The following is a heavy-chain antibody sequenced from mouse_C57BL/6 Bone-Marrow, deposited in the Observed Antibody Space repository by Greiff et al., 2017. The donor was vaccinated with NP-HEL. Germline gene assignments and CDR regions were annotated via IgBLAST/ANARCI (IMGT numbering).Heavy chain of an antibody. V-gene: IGHV1-19*01. Sequence: EVQLQQSGPVLVKPGASVKMSCKASGYTFTDYYMNWVKQSHGKSLEWIGVINPYNGGTSYNQKFKGKATLTVDKSSSTAYMELNSLTSEDSAVYYCAKFITTVVGGFAYWGQGTLVTVSA. CDR1: GYTFTDYY. CDR3: AKFITTVVGGFAY. J-gene: IGHJ3*01. CDR2: INPYNGGT. D-gene: IGHD1-1*01.